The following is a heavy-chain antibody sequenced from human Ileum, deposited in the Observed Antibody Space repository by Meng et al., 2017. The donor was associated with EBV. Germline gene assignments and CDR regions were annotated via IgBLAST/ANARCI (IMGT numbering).Heavy chain of an antibody. Sequence: QVQLGRSGAEVKKPVASVKVSCKASGYSFTTYAMHWVRQAPGQRLEWMGWINAGNGNTKYSEKFQSRVTITRDTAASTAYMELSSLRSEDTAVYYCARTGCSSSSCYDYWGQGTLVTVSS. CDR2: INAGNGNT. CDR1: GYSFTTYA. CDR3: ARTGCSSSSCYDY. J-gene: IGHJ4*02. D-gene: IGHD2-2*01. V-gene: IGHV1-3*01.